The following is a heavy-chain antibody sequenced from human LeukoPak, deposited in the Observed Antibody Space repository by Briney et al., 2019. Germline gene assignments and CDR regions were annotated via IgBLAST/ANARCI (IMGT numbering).Heavy chain of an antibody. D-gene: IGHD3-9*01. Sequence: GRSLRLSCAASGFTFSSYAMHWVRQAPGRGLEWVAVISYDGSNKYYADSVKGRFTISRDNSKNTLYLQMNSLRAEDTAVYYCARDSGYFDWLSPDYWGQGTLVTVSS. CDR3: ARDSGYFDWLSPDY. V-gene: IGHV3-30*04. CDR1: GFTFSSYA. CDR2: ISYDGSNK. J-gene: IGHJ4*02.